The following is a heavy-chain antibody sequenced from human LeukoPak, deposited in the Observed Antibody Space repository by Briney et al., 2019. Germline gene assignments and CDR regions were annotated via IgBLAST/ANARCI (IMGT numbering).Heavy chain of an antibody. J-gene: IGHJ4*02. Sequence: WGSLRLSCAASGFTFSDNWMHWVRQAPGKGLVWVSVISSDGRSTIYADSVKGRFTISRDNPKNTLYLQMDSLRAEDAAVYFCASQLGGNVYWGQGTLVTVYS. D-gene: IGHD3-16*01. CDR1: GFTFSDNW. CDR2: ISSDGRST. CDR3: ASQLGGNVY. V-gene: IGHV3-74*01.